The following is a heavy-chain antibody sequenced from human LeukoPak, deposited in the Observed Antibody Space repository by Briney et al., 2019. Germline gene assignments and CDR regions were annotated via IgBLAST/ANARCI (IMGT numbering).Heavy chain of an antibody. D-gene: IGHD3-9*01. Sequence: SETLSLTCSVSGGSISNHYWSWIRQPPGKGLEWIGFIHYSGDTNYDPSLKSRVTISRDTSKNQFSLKLSSVTAADTAVYYCARHAPLDDILTGYIDYWGQGTLVTVSS. CDR1: GGSISNHY. CDR3: ARHAPLDDILTGYIDY. CDR2: IHYSGDT. V-gene: IGHV4-59*08. J-gene: IGHJ4*02.